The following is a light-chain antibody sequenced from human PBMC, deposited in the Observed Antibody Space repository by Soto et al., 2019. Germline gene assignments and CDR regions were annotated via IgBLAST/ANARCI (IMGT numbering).Light chain of an antibody. V-gene: IGKV3-11*01. CDR2: DAS. CDR3: QQRSYGYT. J-gene: IGKJ2*01. Sequence: IVLTQSPVTLSLSPGERATLSCRASQPISTFLAWYQHKVGQAPRLLISDASKRAIGTPARFSGSGSGTDFTLTISSLEPEDFAVYYCQQRSYGYTFGQGTKLEI. CDR1: QPISTF.